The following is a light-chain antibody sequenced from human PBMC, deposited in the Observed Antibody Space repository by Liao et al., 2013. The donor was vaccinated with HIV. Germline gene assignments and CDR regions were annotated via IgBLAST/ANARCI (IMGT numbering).Light chain of an antibody. J-gene: IGLJ2*01. CDR3: QAWDSRTAV. Sequence: SYELTQPPSVSVSPGHTASITCSGDKLGDKYACWYQQKPGQSPVLVIYQDSKRPSGIPERFSGSNSGNTATLTISGTQAIDEADYYCQAWDSRTAVFGGGTKLTVL. CDR1: KLGDKY. V-gene: IGLV3-1*01. CDR2: QDS.